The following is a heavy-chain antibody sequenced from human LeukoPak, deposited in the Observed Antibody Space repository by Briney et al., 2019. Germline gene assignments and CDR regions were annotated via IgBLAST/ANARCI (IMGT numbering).Heavy chain of an antibody. CDR2: IYTSGST. D-gene: IGHD3-22*01. CDR1: GGSISSGSYY. CDR3: ARGGDYYDSSGYYNDAFDI. V-gene: IGHV4-61*02. J-gene: IGHJ3*02. Sequence: SETLSLTCTVSGGSISSGSYYWSWIRQPAGKGLEWIGRIYTSGSTNYNPSLKSRVAISVDTSKNQSSLKLSSVTAADTAVYYCARGGDYYDSSGYYNDAFDIWGQGTMVTVSS.